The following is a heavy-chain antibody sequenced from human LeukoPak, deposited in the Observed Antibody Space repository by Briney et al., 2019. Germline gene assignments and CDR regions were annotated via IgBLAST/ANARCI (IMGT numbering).Heavy chain of an antibody. CDR2: MNPNSGNT. J-gene: IGHJ5*02. Sequence: AXXKVSCKASGYTFTSYDINWVRQAAGQGLEWMGWMNPNSGNTDYAQKFQGRVTMTRNTSISTAYMELSSLRSEDTAVYYCARGLATVTTNHWGQGTLVTVSS. D-gene: IGHD4-17*01. V-gene: IGHV1-8*01. CDR3: ARGLATVTTNH. CDR1: GYTFTSYD.